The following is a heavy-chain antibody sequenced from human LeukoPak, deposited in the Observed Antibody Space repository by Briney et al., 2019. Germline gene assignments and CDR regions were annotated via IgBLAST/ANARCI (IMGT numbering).Heavy chain of an antibody. D-gene: IGHD6-19*01. CDR1: GFNFSGAA. CDR3: FVAEVGY. J-gene: IGHJ4*02. V-gene: IGHV3-73*01. CDR2: IRSKANSYVT. Sequence: GGSLRLSCAASGFNFSGAAMHWARQASGKGLEWVGRIRSKANSYVTTFAASVKGRFTISRDDANSTVHLHMNSLKAEDTTVYYCFVAEVGYWGQGTLVTVSS.